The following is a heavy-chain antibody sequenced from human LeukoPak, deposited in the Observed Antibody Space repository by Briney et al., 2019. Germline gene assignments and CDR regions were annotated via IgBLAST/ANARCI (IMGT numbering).Heavy chain of an antibody. CDR2: IYSGGST. J-gene: IGHJ4*02. V-gene: IGHV3-53*01. CDR3: AKYDFWSGYHAPDY. D-gene: IGHD3-3*01. Sequence: PGGSLRLSCAASGFTVSSNYMSWVRQAPGKGLEWVSVIYSGGSTYYADSVKGRFTISRDNSKNTLYLQMNSLRAEDTAVYYCAKYDFWSGYHAPDYWGQGTLVTVSS. CDR1: GFTVSSNY.